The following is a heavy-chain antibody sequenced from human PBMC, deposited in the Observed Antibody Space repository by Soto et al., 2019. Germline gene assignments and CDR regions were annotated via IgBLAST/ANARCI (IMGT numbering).Heavy chain of an antibody. CDR2: TYHSGTT. V-gene: IGHV4-4*02. Sequence: QVQLQESGPGLVPPSGTLSLTCAVSGDSINNSHWWSWVRQPPGKGLEWIGETYHSGTTNYNPSLKTRVPISIDKSKNQFSLKMNSVTAADTAVYYCAREVNSSPARGPNWFDPWGQGTLVTVSS. J-gene: IGHJ5*02. D-gene: IGHD6-13*01. CDR3: AREVNSSPARGPNWFDP. CDR1: GDSINNSHW.